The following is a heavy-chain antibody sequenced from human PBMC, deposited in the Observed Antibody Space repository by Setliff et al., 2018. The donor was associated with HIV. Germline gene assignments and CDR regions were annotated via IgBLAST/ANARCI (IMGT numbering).Heavy chain of an antibody. Sequence: PSETLSLTCSVSGVSMTNNYWTWIRQSPGKGLEWIGYVHYSGNTRYNPSLKSRVTISVDTSKNQFSLKLKSVTAADTAVYFCARDRSNYGSGSSAYNWFDPWGLGTLVTVSS. CDR1: GVSMTNNY. D-gene: IGHD3-10*01. J-gene: IGHJ5*02. CDR3: ARDRSNYGSGSSAYNWFDP. CDR2: VHYSGNT. V-gene: IGHV4-59*12.